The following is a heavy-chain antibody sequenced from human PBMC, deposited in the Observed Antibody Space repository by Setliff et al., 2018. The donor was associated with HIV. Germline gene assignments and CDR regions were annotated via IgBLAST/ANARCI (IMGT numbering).Heavy chain of an antibody. V-gene: IGHV4-38-2*01. CDR3: ARVTYGSGSRNFDY. Sequence: PSETLSLTCAVSGYFISSGYYWGWIRQPPGKGLEWIGSLYHTGSTYYNPSLKSRVTISVDTSKNQFSLKLSSVTAADTAIYFCARVTYGSGSRNFDYWGQGTLVTVS. CDR1: GYFISSGYY. D-gene: IGHD3-10*01. CDR2: LYHTGST. J-gene: IGHJ4*02.